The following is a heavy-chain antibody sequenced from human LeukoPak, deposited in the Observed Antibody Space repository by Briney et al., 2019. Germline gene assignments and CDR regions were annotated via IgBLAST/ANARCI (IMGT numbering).Heavy chain of an antibody. D-gene: IGHD6-13*01. J-gene: IGHJ4*02. CDR1: GFTFSSYG. CDR2: IWYDGSNK. Sequence: PGGSLRLSCAASGFTFSSYGMHWVRRAPGKGLEWVAVIWYDGSNKHYADSVKGRFTISRDNSKNTLYLQMNSLRAEDTAVYYCARALVSGYFDYWGQGTLVTVSS. V-gene: IGHV3-33*01. CDR3: ARALVSGYFDY.